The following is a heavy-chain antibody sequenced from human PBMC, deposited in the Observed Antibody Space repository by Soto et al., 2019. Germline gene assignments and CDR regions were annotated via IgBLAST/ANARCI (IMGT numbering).Heavy chain of an antibody. V-gene: IGHV4-31*03. Sequence: SETLSLTCTVSGGSISSGGYYWSWIRQHPGKGLEWIGYIYYSGSTYYNPSLKSRVTISVDTSKNQFSLKLSSVTAADTAIYYCTRLISAAQDYWGQGTLVTVSS. CDR1: GGSISSGGYY. CDR3: TRLISAAQDY. D-gene: IGHD3-10*01. J-gene: IGHJ4*02. CDR2: IYYSGST.